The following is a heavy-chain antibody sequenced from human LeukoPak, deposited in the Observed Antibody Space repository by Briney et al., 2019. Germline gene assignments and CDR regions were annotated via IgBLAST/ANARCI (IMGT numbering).Heavy chain of an antibody. D-gene: IGHD3-10*01. Sequence: SGPALVKPTQTLTLTCTFSGFSLSTSGLCVSWVRQPPGKALEWLARIDWDDETFYSTSLKTRLSIFKDTSKNLVVLTMTNMDLVDTATYYCARTRGSSGSYYPDYWGQGTLVTVST. CDR3: ARTRGSSGSYYPDY. CDR2: IDWDDET. J-gene: IGHJ4*02. V-gene: IGHV2-70*17. CDR1: GFSLSTSGLC.